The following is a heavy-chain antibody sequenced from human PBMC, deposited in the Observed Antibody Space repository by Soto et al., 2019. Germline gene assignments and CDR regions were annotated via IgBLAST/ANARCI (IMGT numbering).Heavy chain of an antibody. V-gene: IGHV3-30*18. J-gene: IGHJ4*02. CDR3: AKVRDSSGWYSAYTY. D-gene: IGHD6-19*01. CDR2: ISYDGSNK. CDR1: GFTFSSYG. Sequence: QVQLVESGGGVVQPGRSLRLSCAASGFTFSSYGMHWVRQAPGKGLEWVAVISYDGSNKYYADSVKGRFTISRDNSKNTLYLQMNSLRAEDTAVYYCAKVRDSSGWYSAYTYWGQGTLVTVSS.